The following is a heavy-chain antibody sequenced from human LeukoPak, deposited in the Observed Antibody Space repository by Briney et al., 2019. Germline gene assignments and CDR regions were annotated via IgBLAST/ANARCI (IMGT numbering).Heavy chain of an antibody. Sequence: ASVKVSCKASGYSFTSYGISWVRQAPGQGLEWMGWISAYNGNTNYAQKLQGRVTMTTDTSTSTAYMELRSLRSDDTAVYYCARDSVVVTAIDFDYWGQGTLVTVSS. V-gene: IGHV1-18*01. D-gene: IGHD2-21*02. J-gene: IGHJ4*02. CDR1: GYSFTSYG. CDR3: ARDSVVVTAIDFDY. CDR2: ISAYNGNT.